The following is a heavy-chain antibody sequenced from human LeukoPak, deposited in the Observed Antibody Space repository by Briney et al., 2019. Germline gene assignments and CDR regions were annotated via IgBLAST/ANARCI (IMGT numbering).Heavy chain of an antibody. Sequence: PGGSLRLSCAASGFTVSSNFMSWVRQAPGVGLEWVSVIYSGGNTYYADSVRDRFTISRDNAKNSLYLQMNSLRAEDTAVYYCARDVYYYDSSGFDPWGQGTLVTVSS. J-gene: IGHJ5*02. D-gene: IGHD3-22*01. CDR1: GFTVSSNF. V-gene: IGHV3-53*01. CDR2: IYSGGNT. CDR3: ARDVYYYDSSGFDP.